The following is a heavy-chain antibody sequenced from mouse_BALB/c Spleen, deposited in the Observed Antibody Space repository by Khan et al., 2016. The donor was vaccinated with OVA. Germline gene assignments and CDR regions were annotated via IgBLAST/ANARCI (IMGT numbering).Heavy chain of an antibody. CDR2: IWSDGST. CDR3: ARWFDGYSSLYAMDY. J-gene: IGHJ4*01. CDR1: GFSLTSYG. Sequence: QMQLEESGPGLVAPSQSLSITCTVSGFSLTSYGVHWVRQPPGKGMEWLVVIWSDGSTNYNSGLKSRRSISKDNSKSQVFLKMNSLQTDDTASYYCARWFDGYSSLYAMDYWVQGTSVTVSS. V-gene: IGHV2-6*02. D-gene: IGHD2-3*01.